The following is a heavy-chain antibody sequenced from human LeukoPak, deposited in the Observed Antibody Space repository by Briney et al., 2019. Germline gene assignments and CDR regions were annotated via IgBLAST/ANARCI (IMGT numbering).Heavy chain of an antibody. CDR2: ISGSGGST. D-gene: IGHD2-2*01. CDR1: GFTFSSYA. CDR3: AREGYCSGTTCDKPFDY. Sequence: PGGSLRLSCAASGFTFSSYAMSWVRQAPGKGLEWVSAISGSGGSTYYADSVKGRFTTSRDNSKNTLYLQMNSLRAEDTAVYYCAREGYCSGTTCDKPFDYWGQGTLVTVAS. J-gene: IGHJ4*02. V-gene: IGHV3-23*01.